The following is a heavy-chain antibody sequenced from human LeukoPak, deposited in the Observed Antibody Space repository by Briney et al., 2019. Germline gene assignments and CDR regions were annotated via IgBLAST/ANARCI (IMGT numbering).Heavy chain of an antibody. CDR3: AKKGPYCDSTSCYNGDYYYYMDV. Sequence: GGSLRLSCAASGFTFSSYAMSWARQAPGKGLEWVSSISDSGDNRNYAESVKGRFTISRDNSKNTLYLQMNSLRAEDTAVYYCAKKGPYCDSTSCYNGDYYYYMDVWGKGTTVTVSS. CDR2: ISDSGDNR. CDR1: GFTFSSYA. D-gene: IGHD2-2*02. J-gene: IGHJ6*03. V-gene: IGHV3-23*01.